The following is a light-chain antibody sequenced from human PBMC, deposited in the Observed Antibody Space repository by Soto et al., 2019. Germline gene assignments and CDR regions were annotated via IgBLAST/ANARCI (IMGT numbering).Light chain of an antibody. CDR1: NSNIGNNN. CDR3: AAWDDSLSGRI. Sequence: QSALIQPPSASGTPGQRVTISCSGSNSNIGNNNVYWYQQLPGTAPKLLIYKNNQRPSGVPDRFSGSRSGTSASLAISGLRSEDESDYYCAAWDDSLSGRIFGGGTKLTVL. J-gene: IGLJ2*01. V-gene: IGLV1-47*01. CDR2: KNN.